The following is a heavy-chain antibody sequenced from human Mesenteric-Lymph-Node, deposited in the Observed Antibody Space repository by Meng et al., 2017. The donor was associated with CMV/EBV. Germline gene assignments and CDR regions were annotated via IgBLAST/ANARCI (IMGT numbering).Heavy chain of an antibody. CDR3: ARSGITIFGVVIPYYYYGMDV. CDR2: IYYSGST. V-gene: IGHV4-59*01. D-gene: IGHD3-3*01. J-gene: IGHJ6*02. CDR1: GGSISSYY. Sequence: SETLSLTCTVSGGSISSYYWSWIRQPPGKGLEWIGYIYYSGSTNYNPSLKSRVTISVDTSKNQFSLKLSSVTAADTAAYYCARSGITIFGVVIPYYYYGMDVWGQGTTVTVSS.